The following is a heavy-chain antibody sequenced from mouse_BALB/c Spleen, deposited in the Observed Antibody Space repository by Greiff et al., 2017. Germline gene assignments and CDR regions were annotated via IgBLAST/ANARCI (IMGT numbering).Heavy chain of an antibody. J-gene: IGHJ2*01. CDR2: ISSGGST. V-gene: IGHV5-6-5*01. CDR1: GFTFSSYA. Sequence: EVQGVESGGGLVKPGGSLKLSCAASGFTFSSYAMSWVRQTPEKRLEWVASISSGGSTYYPDSVKGRFTISRDNARNILYLQMSSLRSEDTAMYYCASLIYYYGSDYFDDWGQGTTLTVSS. CDR3: ASLIYYYGSDYFDD. D-gene: IGHD1-1*01.